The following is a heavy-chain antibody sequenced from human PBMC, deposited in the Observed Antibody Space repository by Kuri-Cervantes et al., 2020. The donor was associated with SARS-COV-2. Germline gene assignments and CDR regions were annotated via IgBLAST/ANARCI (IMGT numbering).Heavy chain of an antibody. Sequence: SGPTLVKPTQTLTLTCTFSGFSLSSNGMRVSWIRQSPGKALEWLARFDWDGDKFYWPSLKTRLTISKDTSKNQVVLRMTNMDPGDTATYYCARTSWIAVGGGFDYWGQGILVTVSS. J-gene: IGHJ4*02. CDR1: GFSLSSNGMR. D-gene: IGHD6-19*01. CDR2: FDWDGDK. CDR3: ARTSWIAVGGGFDY. V-gene: IGHV2-70*04.